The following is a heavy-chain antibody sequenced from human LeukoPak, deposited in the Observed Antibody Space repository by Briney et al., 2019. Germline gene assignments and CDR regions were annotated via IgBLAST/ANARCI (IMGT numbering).Heavy chain of an antibody. V-gene: IGHV3-9*01. Sequence: PGGSLRLSCAASGFTFDDYAMHWVRQAPGKGLEWVSGISWNSGSIGYADSVKGRFTISRDNVKNSLYLQMNGLRAEDTALYYCAKAPSQTRFRDAFDIWGQGTMVTVSS. CDR3: AKAPSQTRFRDAFDI. J-gene: IGHJ3*02. D-gene: IGHD3-3*01. CDR2: ISWNSGSI. CDR1: GFTFDDYA.